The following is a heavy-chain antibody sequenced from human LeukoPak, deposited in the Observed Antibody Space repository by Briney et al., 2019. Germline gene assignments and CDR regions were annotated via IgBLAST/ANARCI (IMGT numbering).Heavy chain of an antibody. V-gene: IGHV3-7*03. D-gene: IGHD6-19*01. CDR1: GFTFRDHW. CDR2: IKTDGSET. J-gene: IGHJ4*02. Sequence: GGSLRLSCAASGFTFRDHWMDWVRQAPGKGLEWVGHIKTDGSETYYLDSQRGRFSISRDNTNNALYLQMNSLRVEDTAVYYCVKNNGWFHLAQWGQGTLVTVSS. CDR3: VKNNGWFHLAQ.